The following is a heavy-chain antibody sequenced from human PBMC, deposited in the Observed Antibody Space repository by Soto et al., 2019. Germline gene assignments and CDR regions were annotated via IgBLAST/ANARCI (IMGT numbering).Heavy chain of an antibody. J-gene: IGHJ4*02. CDR3: ARDAPGAAPY. V-gene: IGHV4-31*03. CDR1: GGPVINGDSY. CDR2: INYRGTT. D-gene: IGHD6-13*01. Sequence: QVQLQESGPGLVKPSQTLSLTCTVSGGPVINGDSYLNWIRQHPEKGLEWMGYINYRGTTNYNAAHKSRILRSVDTSNNQFSLRLTSVTAADTAVYYCARDAPGAAPYWGQGTLVTVSS.